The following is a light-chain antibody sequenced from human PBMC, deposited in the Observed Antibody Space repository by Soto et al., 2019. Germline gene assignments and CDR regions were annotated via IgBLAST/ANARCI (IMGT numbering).Light chain of an antibody. CDR1: RSEVGGYNY. Sequence: QSVLTQPASVYGSPGQSITISCTGTRSEVGGYNYVSWYQQHPGKAPKLMIYDVSNRPSGVSNRFSGSKSGNTASLTISGLQAEDEADYYCSSYTSSSTLYVFGTGTKVTVL. J-gene: IGLJ1*01. V-gene: IGLV2-14*01. CDR3: SSYTSSSTLYV. CDR2: DVS.